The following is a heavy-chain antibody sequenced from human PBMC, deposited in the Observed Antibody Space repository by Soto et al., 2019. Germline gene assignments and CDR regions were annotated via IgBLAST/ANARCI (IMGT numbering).Heavy chain of an antibody. J-gene: IGHJ5*02. Sequence: EVQLLESGGGSVQPGGSLRLSCAASGFTFSTFVMIWVRHAPGKGLEWVSTISATGCGTHYAYSVKGRFNFSRDNSKNTLNLQMNSLRAANTSVYYGAKIARFSPWGQGTLVTVSS. CDR3: AKIARFSP. CDR2: ISATGCGT. V-gene: IGHV3-23*01. CDR1: GFTFSTFV.